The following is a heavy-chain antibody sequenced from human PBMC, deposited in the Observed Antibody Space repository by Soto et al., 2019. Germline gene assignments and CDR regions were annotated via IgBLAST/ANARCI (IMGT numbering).Heavy chain of an antibody. Sequence: GGSLRLSCAASGFTVSSNYMSWVRQAPGKGLEWVSVIYSGGSTYYADSVKGRFTISRDNSKNTLYLQMSSLRAEDTAVYYCARDRAELEPSGMDVWGQGTTVTVSS. CDR2: IYSGGST. CDR1: GFTVSSNY. J-gene: IGHJ6*02. CDR3: ARDRAELEPSGMDV. V-gene: IGHV3-53*01. D-gene: IGHD3-10*01.